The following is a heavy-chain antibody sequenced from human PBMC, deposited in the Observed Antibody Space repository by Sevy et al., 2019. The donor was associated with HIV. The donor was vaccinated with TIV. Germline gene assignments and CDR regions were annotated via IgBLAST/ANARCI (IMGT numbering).Heavy chain of an antibody. D-gene: IGHD6-19*01. CDR2: IYYSGST. V-gene: IGHV4-59*01. CDR1: RGSISLYY. Sequence: SETLSLTCTVSRGSISLYYWSWVRQPPGKGLEWIGYIYYSGSTNYTPSLKSRVAFSVDTSKNQFSLKLTPVTAADTAVYYCARATKRGSGLDYWGQGTLVTVSS. J-gene: IGHJ4*02. CDR3: ARATKRGSGLDY.